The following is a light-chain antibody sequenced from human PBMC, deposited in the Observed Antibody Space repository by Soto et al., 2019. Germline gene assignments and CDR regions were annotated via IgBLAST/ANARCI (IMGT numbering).Light chain of an antibody. CDR1: QTISSW. V-gene: IGKV1-5*03. CDR2: KAS. J-gene: IGKJ1*01. Sequence: IQITQSPSAVSASVGDRVTITCRASQTISSWLAWYQQKPGKAPKLLIYKASTLKSGVPSRFSGSGSATEFTLTISSLQPDDFATYYCQQYNSYSEAFGQGTKVDIK. CDR3: QQYNSYSEA.